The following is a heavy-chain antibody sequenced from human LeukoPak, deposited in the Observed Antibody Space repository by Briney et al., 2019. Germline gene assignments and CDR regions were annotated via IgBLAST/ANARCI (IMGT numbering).Heavy chain of an antibody. CDR1: GFTFSSYS. J-gene: IGHJ4*02. Sequence: GGSLRLSCAASGFTFSSYSMNWVRQAPGKGLEWVSSICSDSTYIYYTDSVKGRFTISRDNAKNSLYLQMNSLRAEDTAVYYCATGDGYWGQGTLVTVSS. V-gene: IGHV3-21*01. D-gene: IGHD7-27*01. CDR3: ATGDGY. CDR2: ICSDSTYI.